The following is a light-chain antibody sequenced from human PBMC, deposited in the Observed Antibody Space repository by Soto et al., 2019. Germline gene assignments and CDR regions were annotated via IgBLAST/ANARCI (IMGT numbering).Light chain of an antibody. CDR1: QSVSSNY. V-gene: IGKV3-20*01. CDR3: QQYDTSPRT. J-gene: IGKJ1*01. Sequence: EVMLTQSPGTLSLSPGERATLSCRASQSVSSNYLAWYQQKSGQAPRLLIYGASNRATGIPDRFSGSGSGTXXXXXXXXXEPXDFAVYYCQQYDTSPRTFGQGTKVEFK. CDR2: GAS.